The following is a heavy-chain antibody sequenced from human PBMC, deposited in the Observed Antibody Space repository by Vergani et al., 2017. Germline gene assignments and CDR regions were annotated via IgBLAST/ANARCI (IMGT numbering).Heavy chain of an antibody. CDR3: ARATGFGELSDY. CDR1: GFTVSSNY. J-gene: IGHJ4*02. D-gene: IGHD3-10*01. V-gene: IGHV3-66*01. CDR2: ICSGGST. Sequence: EVQLVESGGGLVQPGGSLRLSCAASGFTVSSNYMSWVRQAPGKGLEWVSVICSGGSTYYADSVKGRFTISRDNAKNSLYLQMNSLRAEDTAVYYCARATGFGELSDYWGQGTLVTVSS.